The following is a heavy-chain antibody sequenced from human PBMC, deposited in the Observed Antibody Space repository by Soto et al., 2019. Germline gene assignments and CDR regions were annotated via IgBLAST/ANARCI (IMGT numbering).Heavy chain of an antibody. Sequence: SVKVSCKASGGTFSSYAISWVRQAPGQGLEWMGGIIPIFGTANYAQKFQGRVTITADESTSTAYMELSSLRSEDTAVYYCARVRLEAGYAYYYYYYGMDVWGQGTTVTSP. CDR1: GGTFSSYA. CDR2: IIPIFGTA. J-gene: IGHJ6*02. V-gene: IGHV1-69*13. D-gene: IGHD5-18*01. CDR3: ARVRLEAGYAYYYYYYGMDV.